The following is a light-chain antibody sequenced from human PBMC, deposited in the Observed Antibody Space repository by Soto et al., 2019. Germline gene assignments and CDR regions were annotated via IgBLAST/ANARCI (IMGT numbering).Light chain of an antibody. J-gene: IGLJ3*02. CDR2: NNN. Sequence: QSVLTQPPSASGTPGQRVTISCSGSSSNIGSNTVNWYQQLPGTAPEILICNNNQRPSGVPDRFSGSKSGPSASLAISGLQSEDEADYYCATWNDSLNGPVFGGGTKLTVL. CDR1: SSNIGSNT. CDR3: ATWNDSLNGPV. V-gene: IGLV1-44*01.